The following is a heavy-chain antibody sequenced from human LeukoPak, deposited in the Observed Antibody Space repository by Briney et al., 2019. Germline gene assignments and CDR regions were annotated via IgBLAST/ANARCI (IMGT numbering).Heavy chain of an antibody. V-gene: IGHV3-23*01. D-gene: IGHD3-3*01. J-gene: IGHJ4*02. Sequence: GGPLRLSCAASGFTFSNYAMSWVRQAPGKGLEWVSTISGSGGSTYYADSVKGQFTISRDNSKNTLYLQMNSLRAEDTAVYYCAKEEWLLAVYFDYWGQGTLVTVSS. CDR1: GFTFSNYA. CDR2: ISGSGGST. CDR3: AKEEWLLAVYFDY.